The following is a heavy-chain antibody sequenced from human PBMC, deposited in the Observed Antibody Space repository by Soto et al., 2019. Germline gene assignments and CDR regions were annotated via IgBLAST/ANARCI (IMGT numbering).Heavy chain of an antibody. J-gene: IGHJ4*02. CDR3: AKDSGYCSSTSCYTLVGYFDY. V-gene: IGHV3-23*01. D-gene: IGHD2-2*02. Sequence: EVQLLESGGGLVQPGGSLRLSCAASGFTFSSYAMSWVRQAPGKGLEWVSAISGSGGSTYYADSVKGRFTISRDNSKNTLYLQMNSLRAEDTAVYYCAKDSGYCSSTSCYTLVGYFDYWGQGTLVTVSS. CDR1: GFTFSSYA. CDR2: ISGSGGST.